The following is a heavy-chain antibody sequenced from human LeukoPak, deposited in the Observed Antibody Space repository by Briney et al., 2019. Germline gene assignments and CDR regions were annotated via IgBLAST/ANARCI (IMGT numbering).Heavy chain of an antibody. D-gene: IGHD1-1*01. CDR2: IYYSGCT. Sequence: PSETLSLTCAVSGGSISSHYWSWIRQPPGKGLEWIGYIYYSGCTNYNPSLKSRVTISVDTSKNQFSLKLSSVTAADTAVYYCARGYDSPYYMDVWGKGTTVTVSS. V-gene: IGHV4-59*11. CDR1: GGSISSHY. CDR3: ARGYDSPYYMDV. J-gene: IGHJ6*03.